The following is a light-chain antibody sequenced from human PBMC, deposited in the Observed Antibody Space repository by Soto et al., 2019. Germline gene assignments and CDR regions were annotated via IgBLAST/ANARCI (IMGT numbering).Light chain of an antibody. CDR1: QSVSSSY. CDR3: QHYVGGPTVT. V-gene: IGKV3-20*01. CDR2: GAS. Sequence: EIVLTQSPGTLSLSPGERATLSCRASQSVSSSYLAWYQQKPGQAPRLLIYGASSRATGIPDRFSGSGSGTDFTLTISRLEPEDLALYYCQHYVGGPTVTFGQGTRLEIK. J-gene: IGKJ5*01.